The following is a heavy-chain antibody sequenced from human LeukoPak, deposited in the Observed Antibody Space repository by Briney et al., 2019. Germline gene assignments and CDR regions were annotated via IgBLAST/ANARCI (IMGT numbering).Heavy chain of an antibody. CDR2: IYYSGST. CDR3: ARQTMTTADAFDI. D-gene: IGHD4-17*01. V-gene: IGHV4-59*08. J-gene: IGHJ3*02. Sequence: SETLSLTCTVSGGSISSHFWSWIRQPPGKGLEWIAYIYYSGSTDHNPSLKSRVTISVDTSKNQFSLKLSSVTAADTAVYYCARQTMTTADAFDIWGQGTMVTVSS. CDR1: GGSISSHF.